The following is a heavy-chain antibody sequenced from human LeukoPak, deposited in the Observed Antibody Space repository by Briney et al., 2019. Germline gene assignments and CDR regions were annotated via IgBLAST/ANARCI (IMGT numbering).Heavy chain of an antibody. V-gene: IGHV4-38-2*01. CDR2: ISHSGDT. Sequence: PSETLSLTCAVSGYSISSGYYWGWIRQPPGKGLEWIGSISHSGDTYYNSSLKSRVTVSRDTSKNQVSLKLTSVTAAGTAVYYRARVMTGSQFDYWGQGTLVTVSS. CDR3: ARVMTGSQFDY. J-gene: IGHJ4*02. D-gene: IGHD3-10*01. CDR1: GYSISSGYY.